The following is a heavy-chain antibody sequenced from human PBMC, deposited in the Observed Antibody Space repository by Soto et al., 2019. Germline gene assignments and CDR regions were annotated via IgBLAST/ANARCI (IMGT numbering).Heavy chain of an antibody. V-gene: IGHV4-31*03. Sequence: SETLSLTCTVSGGSISSGGYYWSWIRQHPGKGLEWIGYIYYSGSTYYNPSLKSRVTISVDNSRNTLYLQMDSLRPEDTAVYYCARALTKDTPMVLDSFHIWGQGTKVTVSS. CDR2: IYYSGST. CDR3: ARALTKDTPMVLDSFHI. D-gene: IGHD5-18*01. CDR1: GGSISSGGYY. J-gene: IGHJ3*02.